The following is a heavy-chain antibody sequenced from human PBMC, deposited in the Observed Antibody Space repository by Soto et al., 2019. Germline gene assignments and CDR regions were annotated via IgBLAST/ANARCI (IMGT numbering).Heavy chain of an antibody. J-gene: IGHJ4*02. CDR1: GGSVSSGSYY. D-gene: IGHD6-19*01. CDR2: IYYSGST. Sequence: SETLSLTCTVSGGSVSSGSYYWSWIRQHPGKGLEWIGYIYYSGSTYYTPSLKSRVTISVDTSKNQFSLKLSSVTAADTAVYYCARVVPVHIAVAGPFDYWGQGTLVTVSS. CDR3: ARVVPVHIAVAGPFDY. V-gene: IGHV4-31*03.